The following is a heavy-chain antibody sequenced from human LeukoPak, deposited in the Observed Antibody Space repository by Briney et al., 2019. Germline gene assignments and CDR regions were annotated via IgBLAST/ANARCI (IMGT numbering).Heavy chain of an antibody. D-gene: IGHD2-21*01. CDR1: GGTFSSYA. J-gene: IGHJ5*02. Sequence: SVKVSCKASGGTFSSYANSWVRQAPGQGLEWMGGIIPIFGTANYAQKFQGRVTITADDSTSTAYMELSSLRSEDTAVYYCARGVIATVPSNWFDPWGQGTLVTVSS. CDR3: ARGVIATVPSNWFDP. CDR2: IIPIFGTA. V-gene: IGHV1-69*13.